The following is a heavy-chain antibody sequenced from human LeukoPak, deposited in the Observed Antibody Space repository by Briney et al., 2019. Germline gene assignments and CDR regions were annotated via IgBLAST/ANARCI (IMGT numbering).Heavy chain of an antibody. CDR2: ISSSSYI. J-gene: IGHJ6*03. CDR3: AGAPTTSYYYMDV. D-gene: IGHD2/OR15-2a*01. V-gene: IGHV3-21*04. Sequence: GGSLRLSCTASGFTFSSYSMNWVRQAPGKGLEWVSSISSSSYIYYADSVKGRFTISRDNAKNSLYLQMTSLRVEDTAVYFCAGAPTTSYYYMDVWGKGTTVTVSS. CDR1: GFTFSSYS.